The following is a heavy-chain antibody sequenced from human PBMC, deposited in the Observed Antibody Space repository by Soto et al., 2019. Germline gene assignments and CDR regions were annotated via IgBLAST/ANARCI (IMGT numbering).Heavy chain of an antibody. CDR1: GFTFSNAW. CDR2: IKSKTDGGKT. V-gene: IGHV3-15*07. CDR3: TRGGYYVH. Sequence: EVQLVESGGGLVKPGGSLRLSCAASGFTFSNAWMNWVRQAPGKGLEWVGRIKSKTDGGKTDYAAPVKGRFTISRDDSKNTLYLQMNSLKTEDTAVYYCTRGGYYVHWGQGTLVTVSS. D-gene: IGHD3-10*02. J-gene: IGHJ4*02.